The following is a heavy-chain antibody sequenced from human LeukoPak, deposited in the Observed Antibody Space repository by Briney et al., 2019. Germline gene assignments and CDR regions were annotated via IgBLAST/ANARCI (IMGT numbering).Heavy chain of an antibody. Sequence: GGSLRLSCAASGFTFSSYWMSWVRQAPGKGLEWVANIKQDGSEKYYVDSVKGRFTISRDNAKNSLYLQMNSLRAEDKAVYYCARADSSGYYYAGAFDIWGQGTMVTVSS. V-gene: IGHV3-7*04. J-gene: IGHJ3*02. CDR1: GFTFSSYW. CDR3: ARADSSGYYYAGAFDI. D-gene: IGHD3-22*01. CDR2: IKQDGSEK.